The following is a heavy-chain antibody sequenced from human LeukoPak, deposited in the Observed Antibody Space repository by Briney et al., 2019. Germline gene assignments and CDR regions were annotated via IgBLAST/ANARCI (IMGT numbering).Heavy chain of an antibody. J-gene: IGHJ6*02. V-gene: IGHV1-18*01. CDR3: ARDPQAVHPAMIMKHYSGMDV. D-gene: IGHD5-18*01. Sequence: GASVKVSCKASGYNFIRYGISWVRQAPGQGLEWMGWISGYNGNTNFAQKVQGRVTMTTDTSTSTAYMELRSLTSDDTAVYYCARDPQAVHPAMIMKHYSGMDVWGQGTAVNVSS. CDR1: GYNFIRYG. CDR2: ISGYNGNT.